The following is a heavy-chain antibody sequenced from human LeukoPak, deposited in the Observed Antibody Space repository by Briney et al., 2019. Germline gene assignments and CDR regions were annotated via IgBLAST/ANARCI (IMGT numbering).Heavy chain of an antibody. D-gene: IGHD3-10*01. CDR3: ARNMVRGLIPYYYMDV. CDR2: ISSNGGST. J-gene: IGHJ6*03. V-gene: IGHV3-64*01. Sequence: GGSLRLSCAASGFTFSSYAMHWVRQAPGKGLEYVSAISSNGGSTYYANSVKGRFTISRDNSKNTLYLQMGSLRAEDMAVYYCARNMVRGLIPYYYMDVWGKGTTVTISS. CDR1: GFTFSSYA.